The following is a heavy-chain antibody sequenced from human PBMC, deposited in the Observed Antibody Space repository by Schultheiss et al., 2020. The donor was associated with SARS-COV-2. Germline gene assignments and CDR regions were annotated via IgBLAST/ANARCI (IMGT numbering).Heavy chain of an antibody. CDR1: GYTFTSYG. D-gene: IGHD2-15*01. Sequence: ASVKVSCKASGYTFTSYGISWVRQAPGQGLEWMGWISAYNGNTNYAQKLQGRVTITADESTSTDYMELSSLRSEDTAVYYCAEAPMRRYCSGGSCYLASNYYYGMDVWGQGTTVTVSS. CDR3: AEAPMRRYCSGGSCYLASNYYYGMDV. V-gene: IGHV1-18*01. J-gene: IGHJ6*02. CDR2: ISAYNGNT.